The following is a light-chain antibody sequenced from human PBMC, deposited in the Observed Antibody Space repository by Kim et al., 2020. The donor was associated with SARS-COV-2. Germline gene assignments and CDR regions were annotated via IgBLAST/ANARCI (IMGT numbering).Light chain of an antibody. J-gene: IGKJ2*01. V-gene: IGKV1-17*03. Sequence: SASVGVRVTIPCRASQGISNFLSWFQQKPGKVPKGLIYAASSLQSGVQSRFSGSGYGTEFTLTISSLQPEDFATYYCLQHNTFPYTFGQGTKLEI. CDR2: AAS. CDR3: LQHNTFPYT. CDR1: QGISNF.